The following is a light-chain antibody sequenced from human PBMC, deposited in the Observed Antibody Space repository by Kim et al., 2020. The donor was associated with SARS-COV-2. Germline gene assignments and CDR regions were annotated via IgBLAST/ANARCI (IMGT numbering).Light chain of an antibody. V-gene: IGLV1-47*01. Sequence: ELTQPPSASGIPGQRVTISCSGSSSNIGSNYVYWYQQLPGTAPKLLIYRNNQRPSGVPDRFSGSKSGTSASLAISGLRSEDEADYYCSAWDDSLSGYVVFGGGTQLTVL. J-gene: IGLJ2*01. CDR2: RNN. CDR3: SAWDDSLSGYVV. CDR1: SSNIGSNY.